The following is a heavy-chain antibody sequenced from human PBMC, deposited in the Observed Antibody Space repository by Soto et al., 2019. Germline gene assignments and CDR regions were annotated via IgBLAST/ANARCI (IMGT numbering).Heavy chain of an antibody. V-gene: IGHV1-8*01. CDR3: ARGSPQDYGDTTRWFDP. CDR1: GYTFTSYD. Sequence: ASVKVSCKASGYTFTSYDINWVRQATGQGLEWMGWMNPNSGNTGYAQKFQGRVTMTRNTSISTAYMELSSLRSEDTAVYYCARGSPQDYGDTTRWFDPWGQGTLVTVSS. J-gene: IGHJ5*02. CDR2: MNPNSGNT. D-gene: IGHD4-17*01.